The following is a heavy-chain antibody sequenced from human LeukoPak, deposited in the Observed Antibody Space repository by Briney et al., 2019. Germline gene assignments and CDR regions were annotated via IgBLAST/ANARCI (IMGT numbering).Heavy chain of an antibody. CDR3: AGGSGYILDY. Sequence: PSETLSLTCTVSGGSISNKYWNWIRQPPGNGLEWIGYIYNTERTNYNSSLKSRVTMSVDTSKSQVSLKLSSVTAADTALYYCAGGSGYILDYWGQGTLVTVSS. J-gene: IGHJ4*02. V-gene: IGHV4-59*01. D-gene: IGHD2-2*02. CDR1: GGSISNKY. CDR2: IYNTERT.